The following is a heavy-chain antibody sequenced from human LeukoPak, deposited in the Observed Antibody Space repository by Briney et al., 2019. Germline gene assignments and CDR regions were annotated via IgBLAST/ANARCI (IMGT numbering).Heavy chain of an antibody. CDR2: IYYSGST. V-gene: IGHV4-59*01. CDR3: ARVLSGYSPLYYFDY. Sequence: SETLSLTCTVSGGSISSYYWSWIRQPPGKGLEWIGYIYYSGSTNYNPSLKSRVTISVDTSKNQFSLKLSSVTAADTAVYYCARVLSGYSPLYYFDYWGQGTLVTVPS. D-gene: IGHD3-22*01. CDR1: GGSISSYY. J-gene: IGHJ4*02.